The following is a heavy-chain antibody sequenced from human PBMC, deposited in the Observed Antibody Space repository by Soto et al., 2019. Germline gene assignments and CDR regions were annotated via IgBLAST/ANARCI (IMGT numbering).Heavy chain of an antibody. CDR2: IIPIFGTA. D-gene: IGHD3-22*01. J-gene: IGHJ6*02. V-gene: IGHV1-69*06. Sequence: SVKVPCQASGGTFSSYAISWVRQAPGQGLEWMGGIIPIFGTANYAQKFQGRVTITADKSTSTAHMELSSLSSEDTSVYCCACLGVNPNYYYYYGMDVWGQGTTVTVSS. CDR1: GGTFSSYA. CDR3: ACLGVNPNYYYYYGMDV.